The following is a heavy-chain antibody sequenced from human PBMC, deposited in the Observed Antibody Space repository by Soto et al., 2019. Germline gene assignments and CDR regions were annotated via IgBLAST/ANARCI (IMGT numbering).Heavy chain of an antibody. CDR1: GFTFSNYW. CDR3: ATGGRGNYSFDY. J-gene: IGHJ4*02. CDR2: INFEGTTT. V-gene: IGHV3-74*01. D-gene: IGHD1-26*01. Sequence: EVLLVESGGGLVQPGGSLRLSCATSGFTFSNYWMHWVRQAPGKGLVWVSRINFEGTTTHYADSVKGRFTSSRDNAKNTLYPQVNSLGVEETAVYRGATGGRGNYSFDYWGQGTLVTVSS.